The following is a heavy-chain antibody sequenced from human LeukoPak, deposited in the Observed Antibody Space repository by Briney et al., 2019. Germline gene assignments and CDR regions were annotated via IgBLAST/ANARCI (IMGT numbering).Heavy chain of an antibody. CDR3: ARDLIAAAGTGNWFDP. V-gene: IGHV6-1*01. CDR1: VDSVSSNSAA. CDR2: TYYRSKWYN. D-gene: IGHD6-13*01. Sequence: SQTLSLTCAISVDSVSSNSAAWNWIRQSPSRGLEWLGRTYYRSKWYNDYAVSVKSRITINPDTSKNQFSLQLNSVTPEDTAVYYCARDLIAAAGTGNWFDPWGQGTLVTVSS. J-gene: IGHJ5*02.